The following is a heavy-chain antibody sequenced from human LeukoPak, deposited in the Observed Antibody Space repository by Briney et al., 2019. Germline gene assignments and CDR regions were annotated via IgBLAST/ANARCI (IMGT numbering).Heavy chain of an antibody. J-gene: IGHJ4*02. CDR3: ARAGQEWFGELGFDQ. V-gene: IGHV3-21*01. Sequence: GGSLRLSCAASGFTFSSYTMNWVRQAPGKGLEWVSSTSRAGTFKYNADSVKGRFTISRDNAKNSLYLQTNSLRAEDTAVYYCARAGQEWFGELGFDQWGQGTLVIVSS. D-gene: IGHD3-10*01. CDR1: GFTFSSYT. CDR2: TSRAGTFK.